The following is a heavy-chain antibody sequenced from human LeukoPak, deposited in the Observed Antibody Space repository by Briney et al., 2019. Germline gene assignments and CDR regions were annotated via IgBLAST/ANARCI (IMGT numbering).Heavy chain of an antibody. D-gene: IGHD5-24*01. CDR3: ARVGSRDGYPFDY. CDR1: GFTVSSNY. CDR2: IYSGGST. V-gene: IGHV3-66*01. Sequence: GGSLRLSCAASGFTVSSNYMSWVRQAPGKGLEWVSVIYSGGSTYYADSVKGRFTISRDNSKNTLYLQMNSLRAEDTAVYYCARVGSRDGYPFDYWGQGTLVTVSS. J-gene: IGHJ4*02.